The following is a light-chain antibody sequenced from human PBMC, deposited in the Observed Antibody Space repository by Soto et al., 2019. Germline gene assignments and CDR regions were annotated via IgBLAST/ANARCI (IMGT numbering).Light chain of an antibody. Sequence: DLQMTQSPSSLSASVGDRVTITCQASQDISNYLNWYQQKPGKAPKLLIYDASNLETGVPSRFSGSGSGTAFTFTISSLQPEDIATYYCQQYDNLLTFGGGTKVEIK. CDR3: QQYDNLLT. J-gene: IGKJ4*01. CDR2: DAS. CDR1: QDISNY. V-gene: IGKV1-33*01.